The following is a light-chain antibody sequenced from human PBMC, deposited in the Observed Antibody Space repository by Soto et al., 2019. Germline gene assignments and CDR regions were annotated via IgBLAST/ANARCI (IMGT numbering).Light chain of an antibody. J-gene: IGKJ5*01. CDR2: DAS. CDR3: QQYGNSIPIT. V-gene: IGKV3-20*01. Sequence: EIVLTQSPATLSLSPGERATLSCRASQSVSSYLAWYQQKPGQAPRLLIYDASSRATGIPDRFSGSGSGTDFTLTISRLEPEDFAVYYCQQYGNSIPITFGQGTRLEI. CDR1: QSVSSY.